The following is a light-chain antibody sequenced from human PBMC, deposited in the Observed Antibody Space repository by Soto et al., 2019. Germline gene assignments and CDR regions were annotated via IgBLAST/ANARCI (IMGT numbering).Light chain of an antibody. J-gene: IGKJ4*01. CDR1: QVMSTY. V-gene: IGKV1-39*01. Sequence: DIKMTQSPSSLCASIGDRVTITCRASQVMSTYLNLDRQKPGKAPQLLIYASSRLQSGVPSRFSGGGAGTDFTVTISRVLPEDFATYYCPLSYCMPRTSAGGTKVDI. CDR3: PLSYCMPRT. CDR2: ASS.